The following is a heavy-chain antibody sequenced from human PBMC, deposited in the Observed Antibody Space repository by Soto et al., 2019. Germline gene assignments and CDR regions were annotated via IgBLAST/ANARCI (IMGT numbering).Heavy chain of an antibody. Sequence: EVQLVESGGGLVQPGGSLRLSCAASGFGFSSYSMNWVRQAPGKGLEWVSYINRDSKTVYYAESVKGRFSISRDNAKKSLSLQMNSLRDEDTALYYCASSGDSAGWGIDFWGQGTLVTVSS. CDR1: GFGFSSYS. V-gene: IGHV3-48*02. CDR2: INRDSKTV. CDR3: ASSGDSAGWGIDF. J-gene: IGHJ4*02. D-gene: IGHD6-19*01.